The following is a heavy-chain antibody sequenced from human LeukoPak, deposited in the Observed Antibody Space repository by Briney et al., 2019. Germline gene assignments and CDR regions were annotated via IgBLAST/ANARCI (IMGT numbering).Heavy chain of an antibody. CDR1: GYSINSGYY. Sequence: SETLSLTCTVSGYSINSGYYWGWIRQPPGKGLEWIGSIYHSGSTYYNPSLKSRVTISVDTSKNQFSLKLSSVTAADTAVYYCARSPHLVGAMGPYFDFWGQGTLVTVSS. J-gene: IGHJ4*02. V-gene: IGHV4-38-2*02. CDR3: ARSPHLVGAMGPYFDF. D-gene: IGHD1-26*01. CDR2: IYHSGST.